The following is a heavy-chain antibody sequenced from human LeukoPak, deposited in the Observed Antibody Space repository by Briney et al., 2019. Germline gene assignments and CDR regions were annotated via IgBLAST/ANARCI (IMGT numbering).Heavy chain of an antibody. CDR3: ARARGVFDI. V-gene: IGHV3-7*01. J-gene: IGHJ3*02. CDR1: GFIFTNYF. Sequence: PGGSLRLSCAASGFIFTNYFMSWVRQAPGKGLEWVASIKHDGSEKYYVDSVKGRFIISRDNAKNSLYLQMNNLRAEDTAVYYCARARGVFDIWGQGTMVTVSS. CDR2: IKHDGSEK. D-gene: IGHD2-8*01.